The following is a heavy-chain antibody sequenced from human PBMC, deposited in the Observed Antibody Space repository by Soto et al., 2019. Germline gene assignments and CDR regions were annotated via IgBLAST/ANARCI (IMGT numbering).Heavy chain of an antibody. CDR3: AKDSSVTAAGSGGWFDP. J-gene: IGHJ5*02. D-gene: IGHD6-13*01. Sequence: QVQLVQSGGGVVQPGRSLRPSCAASGFDFNTYGLHWVRQAPGKGLEWVAGISFDGGNQYYADSVKGRFTISRDKSNNTLYLQMNSLGAEDTATYYCAKDSSVTAAGSGGWFDPWGQGTLVIVSS. CDR1: GFDFNTYG. V-gene: IGHV3-30*18. CDR2: ISFDGGNQ.